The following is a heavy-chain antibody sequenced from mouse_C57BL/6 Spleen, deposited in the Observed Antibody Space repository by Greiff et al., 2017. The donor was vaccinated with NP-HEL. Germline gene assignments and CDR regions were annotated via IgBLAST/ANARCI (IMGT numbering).Heavy chain of an antibody. D-gene: IGHD2-1*01. Sequence: EVQLKESGPGLVKPSQSLSLTCSVTGYSITSGYYWNWIRQFPGNKLEWMGYISYDGSNNYNPSLKNRISITRDTSKNQFFLKLNSVTTEDTATYYCASGNSLYYAMDYWGQGTSVTVSS. CDR3: ASGNSLYYAMDY. V-gene: IGHV3-6*01. CDR2: ISYDGSN. CDR1: GYSITSGYY. J-gene: IGHJ4*01.